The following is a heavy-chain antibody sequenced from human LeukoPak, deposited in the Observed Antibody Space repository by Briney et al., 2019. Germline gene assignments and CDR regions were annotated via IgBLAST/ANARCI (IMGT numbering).Heavy chain of an antibody. J-gene: IGHJ4*02. Sequence: ASVKVSFKGSGYTFNSYDISWVRQGPGQGREWMGWIRSYNGNTNYALKVQGRATMTTDTSTSTAYMELRSLRSDDTAVYYCARVLRYDFWSAYYFDYWGQGTLVTVSS. CDR2: IRSYNGNT. CDR1: GYTFNSYD. D-gene: IGHD3-3*01. V-gene: IGHV1-18*01. CDR3: ARVLRYDFWSAYYFDY.